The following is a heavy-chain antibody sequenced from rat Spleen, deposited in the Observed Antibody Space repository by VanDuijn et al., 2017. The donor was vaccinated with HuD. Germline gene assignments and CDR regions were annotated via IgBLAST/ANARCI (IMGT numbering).Heavy chain of an antibody. J-gene: IGHJ2*01. CDR3: ARRRGQVYNNYFDY. CDR1: AYSITSSYR. D-gene: IGHD1-10*01. CDR2: INGAGST. Sequence: EVQLQESGPGLVKPSQSLSLTCSVTAYSITSSYRWNWIRKFPGNKLEWMGYINGAGSTNYNPSLKSRISITRDTSKNQFFLQVNSVTTEDTATYYCARRRGQVYNNYFDYWGQGVMVTVTS. V-gene: IGHV3-3*01.